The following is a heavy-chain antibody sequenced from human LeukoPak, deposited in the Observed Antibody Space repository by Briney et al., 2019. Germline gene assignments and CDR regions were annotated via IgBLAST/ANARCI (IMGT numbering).Heavy chain of an antibody. Sequence: GGSLRLSCAASGFTFSSYWMHWVRQAPGKGLVWVSRINSDGRSTSYADSVKGRFTISRDNAKNTLYLQMNSLRAEDTAVYYCAGSGYSYEIGYWGQGTLVTVSS. J-gene: IGHJ4*02. CDR3: AGSGYSYEIGY. D-gene: IGHD5-18*01. V-gene: IGHV3-74*01. CDR2: INSDGRST. CDR1: GFTFSSYW.